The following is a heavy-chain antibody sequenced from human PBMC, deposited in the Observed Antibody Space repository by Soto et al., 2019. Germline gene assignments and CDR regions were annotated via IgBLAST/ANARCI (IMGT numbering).Heavy chain of an antibody. CDR1: GYTFTGYA. V-gene: IGHV1-3*01. CDR3: ARDRVAGPQHNWFDP. J-gene: IGHJ5*02. CDR2: INAGNGNT. D-gene: IGHD6-19*01. Sequence: ASVKVSCKASGYTFTGYAMHWVRQAPGQRLEWMGWINAGNGNTKYSQKFQGRVTITRDTSASTAYMELSSLRSEDTAVYYCARDRVAGPQHNWFDPWGQGSLVTVSS.